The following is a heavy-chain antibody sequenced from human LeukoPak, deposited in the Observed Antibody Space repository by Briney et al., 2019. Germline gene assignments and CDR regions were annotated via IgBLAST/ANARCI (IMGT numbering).Heavy chain of an antibody. CDR2: VYSDGRT. J-gene: IGHJ4*02. V-gene: IGHV3-53*01. Sequence: GGSLRLSCAASGFTVSSNYMSWVRQAPGKGLEWVSVVYSDGRTYYADSVKGRFTISRDNSKNTLYLQMNSLRAEDTAVYYCAREGGPYRPLDYSGQGTLVTVAS. CDR3: AREGGPYRPLDY. CDR1: GFTVSSNY.